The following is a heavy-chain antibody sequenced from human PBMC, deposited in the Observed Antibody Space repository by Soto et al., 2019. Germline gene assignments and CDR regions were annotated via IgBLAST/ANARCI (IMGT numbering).Heavy chain of an antibody. CDR2: ISSSSSTI. J-gene: IGHJ4*02. V-gene: IGHV3-48*01. Sequence: GGSMRLSCAASGFTFSSYSMNWVRQAPGKGLEWVSYISSSSSTIYYADSVKGRFTISRDNAKNSLYLQMSSLRSEDTAIYYCAIQPVIAASGPFDYWGQGTLVTVSS. CDR1: GFTFSSYS. D-gene: IGHD6-25*01. CDR3: AIQPVIAASGPFDY.